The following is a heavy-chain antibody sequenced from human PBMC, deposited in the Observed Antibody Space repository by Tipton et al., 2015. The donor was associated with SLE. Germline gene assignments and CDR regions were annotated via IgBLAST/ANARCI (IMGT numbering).Heavy chain of an antibody. J-gene: IGHJ4*02. Sequence: TLSLTCTVSGGSISNTNHYWSWIRQPPGKGLEWIGFIYSSGNTNYNPSLKSRVTMSVDMSKNQFSLKLTSVAAADTAVYYCAREGEKAGEDFWGPGMLVTVSS. CDR2: IYSSGNT. D-gene: IGHD3-16*01. V-gene: IGHV4-61*01. CDR1: GGSISNTNHY. CDR3: AREGEKAGEDF.